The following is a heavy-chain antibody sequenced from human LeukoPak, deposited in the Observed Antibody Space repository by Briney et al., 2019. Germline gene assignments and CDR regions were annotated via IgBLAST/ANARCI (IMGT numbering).Heavy chain of an antibody. CDR3: TRDDGYCSSTSCYTLDY. J-gene: IGHJ4*02. D-gene: IGHD2-2*02. CDR1: GGTFSSSA. CDR2: IIPIFGTA. Sequence: SVKVSCKASGGTFSSSAISWVRQAPGQGLEWMGGIIPIFGTANYAQKYQGRVTITTDESTSTAYMELSSLRSEDTAVYYCTRDDGYCSSTSCYTLDYWGQGTLVTVSS. V-gene: IGHV1-69*05.